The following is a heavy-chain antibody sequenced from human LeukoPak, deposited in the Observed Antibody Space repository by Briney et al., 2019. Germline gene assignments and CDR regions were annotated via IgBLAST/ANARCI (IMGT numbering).Heavy chain of an antibody. CDR3: ARVDYDSSGYHFDY. D-gene: IGHD3-22*01. Sequence: SQTLSLTCTVSGGSISSGGYYWSWIRQHPGKGLEWIGYIYYSGSTYYNPSLKSRVTISVDTSKNQFSLKLSSVTAADTAVYYCARVDYDSSGYHFDYWGQGTLATVSS. CDR2: IYYSGST. CDR1: GGSISSGGYY. J-gene: IGHJ4*02. V-gene: IGHV4-31*03.